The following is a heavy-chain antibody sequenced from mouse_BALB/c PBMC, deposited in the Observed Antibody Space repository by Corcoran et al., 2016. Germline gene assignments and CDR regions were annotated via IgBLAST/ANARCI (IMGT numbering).Heavy chain of an antibody. J-gene: IGHJ3*01. CDR3: AASMRTRFAY. V-gene: IGHV14-3*02. Sequence: EVQLQQSGAALVKPGASVKLSCTASGFNIKDTYMHWVKQRPEQGLEWIGRFDPANGNTKYDPKFQGKATITADKSSNTAYLQLSTLTSEDTGVYYCAASMRTRFAYWGQGTLVTVSA. CDR1: GFNIKDTY. CDR2: FDPANGNT.